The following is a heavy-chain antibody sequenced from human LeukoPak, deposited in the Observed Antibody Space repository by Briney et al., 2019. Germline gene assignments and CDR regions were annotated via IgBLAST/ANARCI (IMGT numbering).Heavy chain of an antibody. D-gene: IGHD3-3*01. V-gene: IGHV4-30-4*08. CDR3: ARANVDFWSGSSNWFDP. CDR2: IYYSGST. J-gene: IGHJ5*02. Sequence: LRLSCAASGFTFSSYWMHWVRQPPGKGLEWIGYIYYSGSTYYNPSLKSRVTISVDTSKNQFSLKLSSVTAADTAVYYCARANVDFWSGSSNWFDPWGQGTLVTVSS. CDR1: GFTFSSYW.